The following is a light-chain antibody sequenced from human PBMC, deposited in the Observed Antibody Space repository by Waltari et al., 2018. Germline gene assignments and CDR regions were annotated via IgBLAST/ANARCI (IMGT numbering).Light chain of an antibody. CDR1: SLRSYY. CDR2: GKN. Sequence: SSELTQDPAVSVALGQTVRITCQGDSLRSYYESWYQQKPGQAPVLVIYGKNNRPSGIPDRFSGSSSRNTASLTITGAQAEDEADYYCNSRDSSGNHLVFGGGTKLTVL. V-gene: IGLV3-19*01. J-gene: IGLJ2*01. CDR3: NSRDSSGNHLV.